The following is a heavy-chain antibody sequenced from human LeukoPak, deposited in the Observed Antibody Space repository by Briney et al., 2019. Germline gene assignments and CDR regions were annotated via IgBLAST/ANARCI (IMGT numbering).Heavy chain of an antibody. J-gene: IGHJ4*02. V-gene: IGHV3-30*02. D-gene: IGHD4-17*01. CDR3: AEEIWPAVTIPGRTYFDY. Sequence: GGSLRLSCAASEFTFSRYSMHWVRHAPGKGLGWVAFIRYDGSNKYYADSVKGRFTISRDNSRNTLYMQMNSLRAEDTAVYYCAEEIWPAVTIPGRTYFDYWGQGTLVTVSS. CDR1: EFTFSRYS. CDR2: IRYDGSNK.